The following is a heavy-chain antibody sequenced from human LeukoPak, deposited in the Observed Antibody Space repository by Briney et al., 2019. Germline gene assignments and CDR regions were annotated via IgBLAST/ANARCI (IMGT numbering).Heavy chain of an antibody. Sequence: ASAKVSCKASGYTSTGYYMHWVRQAPGQGLEWMGWINPNSGGTNYAQKFQGRVTMTRDTSISTAYMELSRLRSDDTAVYYCAREALQGWYYFDYWGQGTLVTVSS. CDR1: GYTSTGYY. J-gene: IGHJ4*02. CDR3: AREALQGWYYFDY. CDR2: INPNSGGT. D-gene: IGHD2-15*01. V-gene: IGHV1-2*02.